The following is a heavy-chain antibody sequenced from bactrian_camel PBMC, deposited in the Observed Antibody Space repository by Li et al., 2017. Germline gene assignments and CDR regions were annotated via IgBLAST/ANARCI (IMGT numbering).Heavy chain of an antibody. D-gene: IGHD5*01. CDR2: ISWSGDGT. J-gene: IGHJ4*01. CDR1: GYWSNSNW. Sequence: LVESGGGSVQAGGSLRLSCVASGYWSNSNWMYWVRQAPGKGLEWVSAISWSGDGTNSATSYADSVKGRFTITKDSAKNTLYLQMNSLKPEDTAMYYCASEGGIWSQCLKLPCRSIGTGGRGPRSPSP. CDR3: ASEGGIWSQCLKLPCRSIGT. V-gene: IGHV3S1*01.